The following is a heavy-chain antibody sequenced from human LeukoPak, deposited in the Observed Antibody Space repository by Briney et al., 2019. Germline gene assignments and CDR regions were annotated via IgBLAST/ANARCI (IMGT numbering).Heavy chain of an antibody. J-gene: IGHJ4*02. V-gene: IGHV3-53*01. D-gene: IGHD2-21*02. Sequence: GGSLRLSCAASGFTVSSNYMSWVRQAPGKGLEWVSVIYSGGSTYYADSVKGRFTISRDNSKNTLYLQMNSLRAEDTAVYYCAGAAIRSYFGYWGQGTLVTVSS. CDR1: GFTVSSNY. CDR2: IYSGGST. CDR3: AGAAIRSYFGY.